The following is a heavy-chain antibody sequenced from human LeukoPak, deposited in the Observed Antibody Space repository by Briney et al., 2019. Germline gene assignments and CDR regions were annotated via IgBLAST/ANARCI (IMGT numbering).Heavy chain of an antibody. CDR3: ARGFGGVIVTPIDY. Sequence: WGSLRLSCAASAFTCSSNSMNWVPQAPGKGLEWGLSIIISSSYIYYADSVKGRFTISRENAKNTLYLQMNSLRAEDTAVYYCARGFGGVIVTPIDYWGQGTLVTVSS. V-gene: IGHV3-21*01. J-gene: IGHJ4*02. CDR2: IIISSSYI. D-gene: IGHD3-16*02. CDR1: AFTCSSNS.